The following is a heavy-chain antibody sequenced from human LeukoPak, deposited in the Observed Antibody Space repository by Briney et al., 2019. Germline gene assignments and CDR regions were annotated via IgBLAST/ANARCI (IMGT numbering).Heavy chain of an antibody. CDR3: ASGQTLGF. D-gene: IGHD1-26*01. Sequence: GGSLRLSCVASGFTFSSYWMSWVRQAPGKGLEWVANIKQDGSDKHYVDSVKGRFTISRDNAKNSLYLQMNSLRAEDTAVYYCASGQTLGFWGQGTLVTVSS. CDR2: IKQDGSDK. V-gene: IGHV3-7*01. J-gene: IGHJ4*02. CDR1: GFTFSSYW.